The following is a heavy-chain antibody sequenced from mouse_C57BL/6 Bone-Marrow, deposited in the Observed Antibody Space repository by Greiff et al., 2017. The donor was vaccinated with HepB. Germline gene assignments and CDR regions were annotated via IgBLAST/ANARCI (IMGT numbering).Heavy chain of an antibody. D-gene: IGHD1-1*01. CDR3: ARGITTVVGGYFDV. J-gene: IGHJ1*03. CDR2: ISNGGGST. V-gene: IGHV5-12*01. CDR1: GFTFSDYY. Sequence: EVMLVESGGGLVQPGGSLKLSCAASGFTFSDYYMYWVRQTPEKRLEWVAYISNGGGSTYYPDTVKGRFTISRDNAKNTLYLQMSRLKTEDTAMYYCARGITTVVGGYFDVWGTGTTVTVSS.